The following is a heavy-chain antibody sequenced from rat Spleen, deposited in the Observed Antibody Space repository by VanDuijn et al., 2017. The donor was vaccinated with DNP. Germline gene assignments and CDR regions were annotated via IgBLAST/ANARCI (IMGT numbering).Heavy chain of an antibody. Sequence: EVQLQESGPGLVKPSQSLSLTCSVTGYSITSSYRWNWIRKFPGDKLEWMGYINSAGSTNYNPSLKSRISITRDTSKNQFFLQVNSVTTEDTATYYCARGLRPMDAWGQGTSVTVSS. J-gene: IGHJ4*01. CDR2: INSAGST. CDR1: GYSITSSYR. CDR3: ARGLRPMDA. D-gene: IGHD1-11*01. V-gene: IGHV3-3*01.